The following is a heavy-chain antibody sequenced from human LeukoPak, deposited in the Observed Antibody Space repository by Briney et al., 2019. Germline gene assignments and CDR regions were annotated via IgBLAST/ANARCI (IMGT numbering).Heavy chain of an antibody. CDR3: AITQYGSGSYSDS. D-gene: IGHD3-10*01. J-gene: IGHJ5*02. Sequence: GGSLRLSCAASGITASSNYMTWVRQAPGKGLEWVSGIYSGGGTYYADSVKGRCTISRDNSTNTLSLPMNSLRVEDTAVYYCAITQYGSGSYSDSWGQGTLVTVSP. V-gene: IGHV3-66*01. CDR2: IYSGGGT. CDR1: GITASSNY.